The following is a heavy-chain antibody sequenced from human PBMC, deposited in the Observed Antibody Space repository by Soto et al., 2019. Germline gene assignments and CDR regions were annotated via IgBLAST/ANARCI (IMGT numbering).Heavy chain of an antibody. D-gene: IGHD1-26*01. J-gene: IGHJ3*02. CDR2: MNPNSGNT. V-gene: IGHV1-8*01. Sequence: QVQLVQSGAEVKKPGASVKVSCKASGYTFTSYDINWVRQATGQGLEWMGWMNPNSGNTGYAQKFQGRVTMTRNTSISTAYMELSSLRSEDTAVYYCARVPVWEHQGEDAFDIWGQGTMVTVSS. CDR1: GYTFTSYD. CDR3: ARVPVWEHQGEDAFDI.